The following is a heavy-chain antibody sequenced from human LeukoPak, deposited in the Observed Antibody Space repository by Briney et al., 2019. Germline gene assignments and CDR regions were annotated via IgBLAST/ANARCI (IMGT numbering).Heavy chain of an antibody. J-gene: IGHJ4*02. CDR1: GGSISSSSYY. CDR3: YYDFWSGLN. CDR2: IYYSGST. Sequence: SETLSLTCTVSGGSISSSSYYWGWIRQPPGKGLEWIGSIYYSGSTYYNPSLKSRVTISVDTSKNQFPLKLSSVTAADTAVYYSYYDFWSGLNWGQGTLVTVSS. V-gene: IGHV4-39*01. D-gene: IGHD3-3*01.